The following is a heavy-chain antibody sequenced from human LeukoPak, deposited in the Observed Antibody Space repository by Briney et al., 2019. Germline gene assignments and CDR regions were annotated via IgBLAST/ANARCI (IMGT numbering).Heavy chain of an antibody. D-gene: IGHD2-15*01. CDR2: IYYSGST. J-gene: IGHJ2*01. V-gene: IGHV4-39*01. CDR3: AGFGWYFDL. Sequence: SETLSLICTVSGGSISSSSYYWGWIRQPPGKGLEWIGSIYYSGSTYYNPSLKSRVTISVDTSKDQFSLKLSSVTAADTAVYYCAGFGWYFDLWGRGTLVTVSS. CDR1: GGSISSSSYY.